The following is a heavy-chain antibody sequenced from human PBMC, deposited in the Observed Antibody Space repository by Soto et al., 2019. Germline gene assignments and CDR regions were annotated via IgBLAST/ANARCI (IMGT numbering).Heavy chain of an antibody. J-gene: IGHJ4*02. Sequence: GGSLRLSCAASGFTFSNYAMNWVRQAPGKGLEWVSYISHKSSAIYHADSVKGRFTISRDNAKNSLYLQMNSLRAEDTALYYCVDPYFFDYWGQGTLVTVSS. CDR2: ISHKSSAI. CDR3: VDPYFFDY. D-gene: IGHD2-2*03. V-gene: IGHV3-48*01. CDR1: GFTFSNYA.